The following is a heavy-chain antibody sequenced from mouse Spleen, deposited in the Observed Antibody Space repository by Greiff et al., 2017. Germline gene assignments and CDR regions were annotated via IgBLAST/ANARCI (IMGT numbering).Heavy chain of an antibody. CDR2: IAPSDSYT. V-gene: IGHV1-69*01. Sequence: QVHVKQPGAELVMPGTSVKLSCKASGYTFTSYWMHWVKQRPGQGLEWIGEIAPSDSYTNYNQNFKGKATLTLDKSSNTAYMQLSSLTSEDSAVYYCARWGRGYFDYWGQGTTLTVSS. CDR3: ARWGRGYFDY. J-gene: IGHJ2*01. CDR1: GYTFTSYW.